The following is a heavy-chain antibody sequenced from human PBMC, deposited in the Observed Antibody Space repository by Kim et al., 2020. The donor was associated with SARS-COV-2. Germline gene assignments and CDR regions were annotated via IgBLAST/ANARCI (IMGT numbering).Heavy chain of an antibody. V-gene: IGHV3-48*02. CDR3: ARDQYHYYDSSGYYYVPFDY. CDR2: ISSSSSTI. D-gene: IGHD3-22*01. J-gene: IGHJ4*02. Sequence: GGSLRLSCAASGFTFSSYSMNWVRQAPGKGLEWVSYISSSSSTIYYADSVKGRFTISRDNAKNSLYLQMNSLRDEDTAVYYCARDQYHYYDSSGYYYVPFDYWGQGTLVTVSS. CDR1: GFTFSSYS.